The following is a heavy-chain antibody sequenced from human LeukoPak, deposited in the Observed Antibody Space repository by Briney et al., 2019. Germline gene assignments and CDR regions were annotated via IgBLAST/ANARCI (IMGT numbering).Heavy chain of an antibody. V-gene: IGHV3-30*02. D-gene: IGHD5-12*01. Sequence: GESLRLSCTASGLTLSNYAIHWVRQSPGKGLEWVAFIRYDGTNKYYADSVKGRFTISRDNSRNTVFLQMNSLRAEDTAVYYCARELGWVAKGAFDIWGQGTMVTVSS. CDR1: GLTLSNYA. CDR3: ARELGWVAKGAFDI. CDR2: IRYDGTNK. J-gene: IGHJ3*02.